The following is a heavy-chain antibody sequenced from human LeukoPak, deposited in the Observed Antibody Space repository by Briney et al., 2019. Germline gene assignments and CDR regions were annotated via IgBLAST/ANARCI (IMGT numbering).Heavy chain of an antibody. Sequence: ASVKLSRNASGYTFTGYYMHWVRQAPGQALEGMGWINPNSGGTNYAQKFQGRVTTTRDTSISTAYMELSRLRSDDTDVYYCARVNGDYYYGSGRRGWFDPWGQGTLVTVSS. CDR2: INPNSGGT. CDR1: GYTFTGYY. V-gene: IGHV1-2*02. CDR3: ARVNGDYYYGSGRRGWFDP. D-gene: IGHD3-10*01. J-gene: IGHJ5*02.